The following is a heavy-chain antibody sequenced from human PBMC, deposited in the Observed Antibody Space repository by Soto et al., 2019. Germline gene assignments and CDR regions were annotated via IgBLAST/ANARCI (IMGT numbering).Heavy chain of an antibody. CDR1: GFTFSSYG. D-gene: IGHD6-19*01. J-gene: IGHJ4*02. V-gene: IGHV3-30*18. CDR2: ISYDGSNK. Sequence: QVQLVESGGGVVQPGRSLRLSCAASGFTFSSYGMHWVRQAPGKGLEWVAVISYDGSNKYYADSVKGRFTISRDNSKNTLYLQMNRLRAEDTAVYYCANRLERYSSGWGEIDSWGQGTLVTVSS. CDR3: ANRLERYSSGWGEIDS.